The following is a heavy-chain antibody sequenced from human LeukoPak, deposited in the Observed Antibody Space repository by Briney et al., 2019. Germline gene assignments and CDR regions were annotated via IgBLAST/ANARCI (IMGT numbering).Heavy chain of an antibody. D-gene: IGHD3-10*01. V-gene: IGHV1-2*02. CDR3: ARMIPQYFGSGSYDAFDI. J-gene: IGHJ3*02. CDR1: GYTFPGYY. CDR2: INPNSGVT. Sequence: ASVKVSCKASGYTFPGYYMHWVRQAPGQGLEWMGWINPNSGVTNYAQKFQGRVTMTRDTSITTAYMEQSRLRSDDTAVYYCARMIPQYFGSGSYDAFDIWGQGTMVTVSS.